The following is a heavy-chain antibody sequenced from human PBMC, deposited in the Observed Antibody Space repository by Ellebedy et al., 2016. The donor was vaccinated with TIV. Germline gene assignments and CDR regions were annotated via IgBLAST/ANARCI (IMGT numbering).Heavy chain of an antibody. CDR1: GDSISGSDYY. J-gene: IGHJ4*02. D-gene: IGHD3-16*01. CDR2: IFYTGIT. CDR3: LRGLR. Sequence: SETLSLXXTVSGDSISGSDYYWGWIRQPPGKGLEWIGSIFYTGITYYNPSLKSRVTISADTSKNQFSLKLSSATAADTAVYYCLRGLRWGQGTLVTVSS. V-gene: IGHV4-39*07.